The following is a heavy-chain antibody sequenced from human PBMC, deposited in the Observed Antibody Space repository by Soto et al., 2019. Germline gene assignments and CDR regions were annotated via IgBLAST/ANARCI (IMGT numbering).Heavy chain of an antibody. J-gene: IGHJ4*02. CDR2: IYYGGSS. CDR1: GDSISSGDYY. D-gene: IGHD3-16*01. Sequence: QVQLQESGPGLVKPSQTLSLTCTVSGDSISSGDYYWSWIRQPPGKGLEWIGYIYYGGSSYYNPSLQSCVTIAADTSKNQFSLKLTAVTAADTAVYFCARVGIPLRGYYFDYWGQGTLVTVSS. V-gene: IGHV4-30-4*01. CDR3: ARVGIPLRGYYFDY.